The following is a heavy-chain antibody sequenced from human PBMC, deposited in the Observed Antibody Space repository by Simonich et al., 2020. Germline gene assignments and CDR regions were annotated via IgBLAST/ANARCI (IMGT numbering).Heavy chain of an antibody. V-gene: IGHV4-59*01. CDR1: GGSISSYY. CDR3: ARGGLYFDY. CDR2: IYSSGST. D-gene: IGHD2-15*01. J-gene: IGHJ4*02. Sequence: QVQLQESGPGLVKPSETLSLTCTVSGGSISSYYWSWFRQPPGKGLEWIGYIYSSGSTNYNPSLKSRVTISVDTSKNQFSLKLSSVTAADTAVYYCARGGLYFDYWGQGTLVTVSS.